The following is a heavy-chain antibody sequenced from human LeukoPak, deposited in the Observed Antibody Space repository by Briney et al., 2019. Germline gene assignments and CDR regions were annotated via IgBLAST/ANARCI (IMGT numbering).Heavy chain of an antibody. D-gene: IGHD6-13*01. CDR2: IRNRVYSYTT. Sequence: GGSLRLSCAASGFTFSDHYMDWVRQAPGKGPEWVGRIRNRVYSYTTEYAASVKGRFTISRDDSKNSLYLQMNSLNPEDSAVYYCARVHSSSWSGSYFDYWGQGTLVTVSS. J-gene: IGHJ4*02. CDR3: ARVHSSSWSGSYFDY. CDR1: GFTFSDHY. V-gene: IGHV3-72*01.